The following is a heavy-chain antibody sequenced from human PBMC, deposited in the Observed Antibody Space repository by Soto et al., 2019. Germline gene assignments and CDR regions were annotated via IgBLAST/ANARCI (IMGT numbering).Heavy chain of an antibody. CDR3: ARGKGMEENYYYYGLDI. CDR1: GFTFDDYA. V-gene: IGHV3-9*01. Sequence: SLRLSCAASGFTFDDYAMHWVRQAPGKGLEWVSGISWNSGSIGYADSVKGRFTISRDNAKNSLYLQMNSLRSEDTAVYYCARGKGMEENYYYYGLDIWGQGTTVTVSS. CDR2: ISWNSGSI. D-gene: IGHD1-1*01. J-gene: IGHJ6*02.